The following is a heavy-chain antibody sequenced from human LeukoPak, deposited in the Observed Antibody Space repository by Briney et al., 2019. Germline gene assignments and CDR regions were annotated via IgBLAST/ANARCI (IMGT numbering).Heavy chain of an antibody. Sequence: ASVKVSCKVSGYTLTELSMHWVRQAPGTGLEWMGGFDPEDGETIYAQKFQGRVTMTEDTSTDTAYMELSSLRSEDTAVYYCATVRRYGSGSTPFDYWGQGTLVTVSS. CDR3: ATVRRYGSGSTPFDY. D-gene: IGHD3-10*01. V-gene: IGHV1-24*01. CDR1: GYTLTELS. J-gene: IGHJ4*02. CDR2: FDPEDGET.